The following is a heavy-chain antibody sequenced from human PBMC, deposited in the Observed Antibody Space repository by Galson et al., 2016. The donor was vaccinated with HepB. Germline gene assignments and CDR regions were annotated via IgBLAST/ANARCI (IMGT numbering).Heavy chain of an antibody. CDR2: MSPGDSDA. J-gene: IGHJ4*02. D-gene: IGHD2-21*02. V-gene: IGHV5-51*01. CDR1: GYTFTNFW. Sequence: QSGAEVKKPGESLQISCRASGYTFTNFWIGWVRQMPGKDLEWVGIMSPGDSDARYSPSFQGQVTMSADKSISTAYLQWSSLKASDTAIYYGARHAIGGNIVVVTAPFDSWGQGTLVTVSS. CDR3: ARHAIGGNIVVVTAPFDS.